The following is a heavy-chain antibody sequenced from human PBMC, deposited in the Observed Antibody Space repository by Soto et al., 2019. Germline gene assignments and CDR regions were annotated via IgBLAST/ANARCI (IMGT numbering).Heavy chain of an antibody. CDR1: GFTFSSYA. D-gene: IGHD5-12*01. J-gene: IGHJ6*03. Sequence: TGGSLRLSCAASGFTFSSYAMSWVRQAPGKGLEWVSAISGSGGSTYYADSVKGRFTISRDNSKNTLYLQMNSLRAEDTAVYYCAKGIREYSGYALAYYYMDVWGKGTTVTVSS. CDR3: AKGIREYSGYALAYYYMDV. CDR2: ISGSGGST. V-gene: IGHV3-23*01.